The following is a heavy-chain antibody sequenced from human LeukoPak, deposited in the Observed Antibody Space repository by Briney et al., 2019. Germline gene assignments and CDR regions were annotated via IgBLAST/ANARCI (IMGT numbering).Heavy chain of an antibody. CDR1: GGSISSSSYY. Sequence: SETLSLTCTVSGGSISSSSYYWGWIRQPPGKGLEWIGSIYYSGSTYYNPSLKSRVTISVDTSKNQFSLKLSSVTAADTAVYYCARAYCGGDCYRNWFDPWGQGTLVTVSS. CDR2: IYYSGST. D-gene: IGHD2-21*02. V-gene: IGHV4-39*07. CDR3: ARAYCGGDCYRNWFDP. J-gene: IGHJ5*02.